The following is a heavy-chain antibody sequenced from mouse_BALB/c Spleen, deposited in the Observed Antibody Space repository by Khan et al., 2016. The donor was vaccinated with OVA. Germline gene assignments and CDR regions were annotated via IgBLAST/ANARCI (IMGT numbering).Heavy chain of an antibody. CDR2: INSDGSAI. D-gene: IGHD2-3*01. J-gene: IGHJ1*01. CDR3: MRYDGYYWYFDV. Sequence: EVQLLETGGGLVQPGGSRGLSCEGSGFTFSGFWMSWVRQTPGKTLEWIGDINSDGSAINYAPSIKDRFTIFRDNDKSTLYLQIGNVRSEDTATYFCMRYDGYYWYFDVWGAGTTVTVSS. CDR1: GFTFSGFW. V-gene: IGHV11-2*02.